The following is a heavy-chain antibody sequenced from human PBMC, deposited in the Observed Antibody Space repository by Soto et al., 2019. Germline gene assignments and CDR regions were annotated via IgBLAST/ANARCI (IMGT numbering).Heavy chain of an antibody. V-gene: IGHV3-23*01. J-gene: IGHJ4*02. CDR1: GFTFSSYA. CDR2: ISGSVGST. Sequence: GGSLRLSCAASGFTFSSYALSWVRQAAWKGLEWFSAISGSVGSTYYADSVKGRFTISRDDSKHTLYLQMNSLRAEDTAVYYCAKDPETFCAFRYYFDYSAQGTLVTVSS. D-gene: IGHD3-16*01. CDR3: AKDPETFCAFRYYFDY.